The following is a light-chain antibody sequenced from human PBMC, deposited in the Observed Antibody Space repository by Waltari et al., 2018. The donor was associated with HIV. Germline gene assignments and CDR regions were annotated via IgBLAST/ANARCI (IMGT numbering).Light chain of an antibody. Sequence: QSVLTQPTSASGTPGQRVTISCSVTTANVGTNFVSWYQHPTRTAPKLLMYRDNWRPSGVPDRFSGSKSGASASLAISGLRSEDEGDYYCATWDGSLGAFFVFGVGTKVTVL. CDR3: ATWDGSLGAFFV. CDR2: RDN. V-gene: IGLV1-47*01. CDR1: TANVGTNF. J-gene: IGLJ1*01.